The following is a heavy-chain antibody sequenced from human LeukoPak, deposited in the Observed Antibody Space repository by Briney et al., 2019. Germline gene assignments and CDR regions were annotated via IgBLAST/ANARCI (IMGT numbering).Heavy chain of an antibody. Sequence: SETLSLTCAVYGGSFSGYYWSWIRQPPGKGLEWIGEINHSGSTNYNPSLKSRVTISVHTSKNQFSLRLSSVTAADTAVYYCARESLTWLQSRTSWFDPWGQGTLVTVSS. D-gene: IGHD5-24*01. CDR1: GGSFSGYY. J-gene: IGHJ5*02. CDR2: INHSGST. V-gene: IGHV4-34*01. CDR3: ARESLTWLQSRTSWFDP.